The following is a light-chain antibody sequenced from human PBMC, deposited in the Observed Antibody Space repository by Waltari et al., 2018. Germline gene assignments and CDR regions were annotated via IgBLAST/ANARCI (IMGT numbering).Light chain of an antibody. CDR2: DRG. J-gene: IGLJ3*02. CDR1: DVRSHY. V-gene: IGLV3-19*01. CDR3: NSRTRSAFEWV. Sequence: SSDLTQGPAVSVALGQTFRITCQGDDVRSHYASWYQQRPGQAPILVMYDRGKRPPGSSDRFSGSISGDTAYLTITGVRAEDEADYYCNSRTRSAFEWVFGGGTKLTVL.